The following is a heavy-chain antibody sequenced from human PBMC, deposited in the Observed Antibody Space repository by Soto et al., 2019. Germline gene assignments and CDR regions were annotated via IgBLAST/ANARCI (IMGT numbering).Heavy chain of an antibody. D-gene: IGHD6-13*01. CDR1: GYTFSNFW. Sequence: RGESLKISCQCSGYTFSNFWIAWVRQLPGKGLEYMGMIYPGDSETRYSPSFHGKVTISADRSIGTAYLQWSSLEASDSAFYFCARSPRSSPYFDYWGQGALVTVSS. J-gene: IGHJ4*02. V-gene: IGHV5-51*01. CDR2: IYPGDSET. CDR3: ARSPRSSPYFDY.